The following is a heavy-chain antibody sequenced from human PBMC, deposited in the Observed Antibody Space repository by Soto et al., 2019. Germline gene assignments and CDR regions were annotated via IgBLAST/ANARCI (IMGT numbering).Heavy chain of an antibody. J-gene: IGHJ5*02. V-gene: IGHV4-4*07. CDR3: VRDGTKTLRDWFDP. CDR2: IYATGTT. Sequence: SETLSLTCTVSGASISGFYWSWIRKSAGKGLEWIGRIYATGTTDYNPSLKSRVMMSVDTSKKQFSLKLRSVTAADTAVYYCVRDGTKTLRDWFDPWGKGISVTVSS. CDR1: GASISGFY. D-gene: IGHD1-1*01.